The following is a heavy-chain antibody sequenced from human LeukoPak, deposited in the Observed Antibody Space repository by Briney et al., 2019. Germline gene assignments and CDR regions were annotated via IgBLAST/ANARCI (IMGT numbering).Heavy chain of an antibody. V-gene: IGHV3-66*01. CDR1: GFTFSSYA. CDR2: IYSGGST. CDR3: ARGNRDGYSHLFDY. J-gene: IGHJ4*02. D-gene: IGHD5-24*01. Sequence: GGSLRLSCAASGFTFSSYAMSWVRQAPGKGLEWVSVIYSGGSTYYADSVKGRFTISRDNSKNTLYLQMNSLRAEDTAVYYCARGNRDGYSHLFDYWGQGTLVTVSS.